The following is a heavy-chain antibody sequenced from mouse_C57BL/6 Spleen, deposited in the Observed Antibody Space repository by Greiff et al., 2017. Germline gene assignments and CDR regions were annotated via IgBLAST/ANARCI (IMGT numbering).Heavy chain of an antibody. CDR1: GFTFSDYG. Sequence: EVMLVESGGGLVKPGGSLKLSCAASGFTFSDYGMHWVRQAPEKGLEWVAYISSGSSTIYYADTVKGRFTISRDNAKNTLFLQMTSLRSEDTAMYYCARPGGYDYDLAWFAYWGQGTLVTVSA. J-gene: IGHJ3*01. CDR2: ISSGSSTI. V-gene: IGHV5-17*01. D-gene: IGHD2-4*01. CDR3: ARPGGYDYDLAWFAY.